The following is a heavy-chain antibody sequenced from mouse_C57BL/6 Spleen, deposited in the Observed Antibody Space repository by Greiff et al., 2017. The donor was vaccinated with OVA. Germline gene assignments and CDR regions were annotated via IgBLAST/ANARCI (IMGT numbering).Heavy chain of an antibody. V-gene: IGHV10-1*01. D-gene: IGHD5-1*01. CDR1: GFSFNNYA. J-gene: IGHJ4*01. CDR3: VSSGYLYAMDY. Sequence: EVQLVASGGGLVQPTGSLKLSCAASGFSFNNYAMNWVRQAAGKGLEWVARIRSKSNNYATYYADSVKDRFTISRDDSESMLYLQMNNLKTEDTAMYYCVSSGYLYAMDYWGQGTSVTVSS. CDR2: IRSKSNNYAT.